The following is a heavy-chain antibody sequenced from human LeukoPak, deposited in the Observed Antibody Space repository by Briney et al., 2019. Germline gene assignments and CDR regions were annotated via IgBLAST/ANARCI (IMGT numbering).Heavy chain of an antibody. V-gene: IGHV3-48*04. CDR2: ISSSSSTI. CDR3: ARVEDGGAAGLIVDY. CDR1: GFTFSSYS. J-gene: IGHJ4*02. Sequence: GGSLRLSCAASGFTFSSYSMNWVRQAPGKGLEWVSSISSSSSTIYYADSVKGRFTISRDNAKNSLYLQMNSLRAEDTAVYYCARVEDGGAAGLIVDYWGQGTPVTVSS. D-gene: IGHD6-13*01.